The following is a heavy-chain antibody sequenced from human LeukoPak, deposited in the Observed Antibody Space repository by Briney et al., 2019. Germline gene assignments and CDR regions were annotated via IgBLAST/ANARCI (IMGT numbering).Heavy chain of an antibody. CDR3: AKKNGYYGSGTMVDPVDY. V-gene: IGHV3-23*01. Sequence: GGSLRLSCAASGFTFSSYAMSWVRQAPGKGLEWVSAISGSGGSTYYADSVKGRFTISRDNSKNTLYLQMNSLRAEDTAVYYCAKKNGYYGSGTMVDPVDYWGQGTLVTVSS. D-gene: IGHD3-10*01. J-gene: IGHJ4*02. CDR1: GFTFSSYA. CDR2: ISGSGGST.